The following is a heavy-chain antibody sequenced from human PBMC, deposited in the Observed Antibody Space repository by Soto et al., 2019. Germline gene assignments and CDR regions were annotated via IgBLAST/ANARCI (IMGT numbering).Heavy chain of an antibody. J-gene: IGHJ4*02. CDR2: ITYDGANG. V-gene: IGHV3-30*09. CDR3: ARAFSGSYPNFDY. Sequence: LRLSCLASGFIFRSYAMHWVRQAPGKGLEWVAVITYDGANGYYADSVRGRFAISRDNSKSTLFLQMNSLRPEDTAVYYCARAFSGSYPNFDYWGQGTLVTVSS. D-gene: IGHD1-26*01. CDR1: GFIFRSYA.